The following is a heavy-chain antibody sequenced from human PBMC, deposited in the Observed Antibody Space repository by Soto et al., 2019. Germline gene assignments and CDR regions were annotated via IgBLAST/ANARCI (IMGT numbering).Heavy chain of an antibody. CDR3: ARFNWYFDL. CDR1: GGSISSYY. CDR2: IYYSGST. J-gene: IGHJ2*01. V-gene: IGHV4-59*08. Sequence: SETLAGTWTGSGGSISSYYWSWIRQPPGKGLEWIGYIYYSGSTNYNPSLKSRVTISVDTSKNQFSLKLSSVTAADTAVYYCARFNWYFDLWGRGTLVTVSS.